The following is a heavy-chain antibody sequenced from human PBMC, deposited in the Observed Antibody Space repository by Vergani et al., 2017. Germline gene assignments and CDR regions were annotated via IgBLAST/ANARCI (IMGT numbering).Heavy chain of an antibody. V-gene: IGHV3-73*01. CDR1: GFVFSESP. Sequence: VRLVESGGGWAQPGGSLRLSCAASGFVFSESPIHWVRQVPGKGLEWLGHIRRRSEHYATAYGPSLIGRATISRDDSTNTAYLQLSSLGTDDTAIYFCSAQTQSCHDYWGQGTLVAVSS. J-gene: IGHJ4*02. CDR2: IRRRSEHYAT. CDR3: SAQTQSCHDY. D-gene: IGHD3-10*01.